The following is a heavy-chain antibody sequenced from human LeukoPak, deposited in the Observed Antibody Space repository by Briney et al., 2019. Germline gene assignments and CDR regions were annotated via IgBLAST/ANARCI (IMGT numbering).Heavy chain of an antibody. CDR1: GYTFTNYG. Sequence: GASVKVSCKASGYTFTNYGISWVRQAPGQGLEWMGWISAYNGKKNYAQKLQGRVTMTTDTSTSTVYMELRSLRSDDTAVYYCARENRYCRGGSCYSAASDDAFDIWGQGKMVTVSS. D-gene: IGHD2-15*01. CDR2: ISAYNGKK. CDR3: ARENRYCRGGSCYSAASDDAFDI. V-gene: IGHV1-18*01. J-gene: IGHJ3*02.